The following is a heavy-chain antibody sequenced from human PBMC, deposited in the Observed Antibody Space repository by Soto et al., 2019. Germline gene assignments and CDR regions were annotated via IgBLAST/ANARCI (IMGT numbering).Heavy chain of an antibody. CDR2: IYWNDDK. V-gene: IGHV2-5*01. Sequence: SCPTLVNPTPTLTLTCTFSGFSLSTSGVGVGWIRQPPGKALEWLALIYWNDDKRYSPSLKSRLPITKDTSKNQVVLTITNMDPVDTATYYCARSRGGRYYYYGMDVWGQGTTVTVSS. J-gene: IGHJ6*02. D-gene: IGHD2-15*01. CDR1: GFSLSTSGVG. CDR3: ARSRGGRYYYYGMDV.